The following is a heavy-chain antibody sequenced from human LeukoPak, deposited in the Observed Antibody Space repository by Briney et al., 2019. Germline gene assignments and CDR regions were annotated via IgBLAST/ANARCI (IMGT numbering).Heavy chain of an antibody. J-gene: IGHJ4*02. V-gene: IGHV3-30*01. D-gene: IGHD2-8*01. CDR3: ARSCTNGVCYLDY. CDR1: GFTFSSYA. Sequence: RRSLRLSCAASGFTFSSYAMHWVRQAPGKGLEWVAVISYDGSNKYYADSVKGRFTISRDNSKNTLYLQMNSLRAEDTAVYYCARSCTNGVCYLDYWGQGTLVTVSS. CDR2: ISYDGSNK.